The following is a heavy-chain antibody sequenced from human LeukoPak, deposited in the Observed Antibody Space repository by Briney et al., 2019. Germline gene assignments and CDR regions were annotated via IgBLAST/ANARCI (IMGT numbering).Heavy chain of an antibody. D-gene: IGHD3-9*01. V-gene: IGHV4-34*01. Sequence: SETLSLTCAVYGGSFSGYYWSWIRQPPGKGLEWIGEINHSGSTNYNPSLKSRVTISVDTSKNQFSLKLSSVTAADTAVYYCAGEYYDILTGSQRDAFDIWGQGTMVTVSS. CDR3: AGEYYDILTGSQRDAFDI. CDR1: GGSFSGYY. J-gene: IGHJ3*02. CDR2: INHSGST.